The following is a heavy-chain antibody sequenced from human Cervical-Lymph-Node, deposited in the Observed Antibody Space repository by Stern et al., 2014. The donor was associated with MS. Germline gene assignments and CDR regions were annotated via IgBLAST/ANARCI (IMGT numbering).Heavy chain of an antibody. CDR1: GYTFTTYY. CDR3: ARVLSLATSDS. V-gene: IGHV1-46*01. Sequence: VQLFESGAAIRKPGDSGKISCEASGYTFTTYYMHWVRQAPAQGLEWVALFNPSGGKTTYAQRFQGRVTVTGDTSTSTVYMELTGLRSEDTAVYYCARVLSLATSDSWGQGTLVIVSS. D-gene: IGHD1-1*01. CDR2: FNPSGGKT. J-gene: IGHJ4*02.